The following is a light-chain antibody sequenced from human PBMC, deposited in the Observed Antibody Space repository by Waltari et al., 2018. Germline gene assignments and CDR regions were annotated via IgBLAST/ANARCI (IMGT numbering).Light chain of an antibody. V-gene: IGKV3-15*01. Sequence: EIVMTQSPANLSVSPGERATLSCRASQGISSDLAWYQQKPGQAPRLLIFGASTRATGVPARFSGSGSGTEFTLTISSLQSEDFGVYYCQQSKIWPAFGQGTKVEIK. J-gene: IGKJ1*01. CDR3: QQSKIWPA. CDR2: GAS. CDR1: QGISSD.